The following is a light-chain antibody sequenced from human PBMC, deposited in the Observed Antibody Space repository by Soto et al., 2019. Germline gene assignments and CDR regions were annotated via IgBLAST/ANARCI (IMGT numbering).Light chain of an antibody. CDR3: SSYTRSSTRV. Sequence: QSVLTQPASVSGSPGQSITISCTGTSSDVGAYDYVSWYQQHPDKAPKLMIYEVSNRPSGVSNRFSGSKSVNTATLTISGLQADDDADYYCSSYTRSSTRVFGTGTNVTV. J-gene: IGLJ1*01. V-gene: IGLV2-14*03. CDR2: EVS. CDR1: SSDVGAYDY.